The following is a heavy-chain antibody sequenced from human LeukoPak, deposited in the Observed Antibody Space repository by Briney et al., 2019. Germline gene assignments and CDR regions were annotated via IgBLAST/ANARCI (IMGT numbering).Heavy chain of an antibody. CDR3: ARDSRVSYFGGLFDHYGMDV. J-gene: IGHJ6*02. CDR1: GNSISNGDYY. Sequence: SETLSLTCTVSGNSISNGDYYWTWIRQPPGKGLDWIGYIYYSGSTYYNPSLKSRVTISLDTSNNQFSLKVTSVTAADTAVYYCARDSRVSYFGGLFDHYGMDVWGQGTTVSVSS. V-gene: IGHV4-30-4*01. D-gene: IGHD3-10*01. CDR2: IYYSGST.